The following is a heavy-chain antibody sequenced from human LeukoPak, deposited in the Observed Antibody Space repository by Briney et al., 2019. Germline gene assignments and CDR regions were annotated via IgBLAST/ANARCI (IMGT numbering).Heavy chain of an antibody. CDR1: GYTFTSYD. V-gene: IGHV1-8*01. CDR2: MNPNSGNT. D-gene: IGHD1-14*01. Sequence: ASVKVSRKASGYTFTSYDINWVRQATGQGPEWMGWMNPNSGNTGYAQKFQGRVTMTRNTSISTAYMELSSLRSEDTAVYYCASYTGTNYYYYYMDVWGKGTTVTVSS. CDR3: ASYTGTNYYYYYMDV. J-gene: IGHJ6*03.